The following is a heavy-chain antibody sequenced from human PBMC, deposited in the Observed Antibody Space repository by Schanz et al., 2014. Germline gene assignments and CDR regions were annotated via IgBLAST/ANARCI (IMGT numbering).Heavy chain of an antibody. CDR2: IHQSGGT. D-gene: IGHD3-3*01. CDR3: AKFLYDDPS. J-gene: IGHJ5*02. CDR1: GGDIGNYY. Sequence: QVQLQESGPGLVKPSETLSLTCSVSGGDIGNYYWSWIRQPPGKGLEWIGYIHQSGGTNYNPSLKSRVPILVATSNTQFSLRLTSLTAADTAVYYCAKFLYDDPSWGQGTLVTVSS. V-gene: IGHV4-59*08.